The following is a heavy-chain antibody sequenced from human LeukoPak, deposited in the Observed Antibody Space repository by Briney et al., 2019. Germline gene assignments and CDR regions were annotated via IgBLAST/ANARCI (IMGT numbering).Heavy chain of an antibody. Sequence: ASVKVSCKASGYTFTSYYMHWVRQAPGQGLEWMGIINPSGGSTSYAQKFQGRVTMTRDTSTSTVYMELSSLRSEDTAVYYCARSTKSIPGYCSSTSCERIVFDYWGQGTLATVSS. D-gene: IGHD2-2*01. CDR2: INPSGGST. CDR1: GYTFTSYY. CDR3: ARSTKSIPGYCSSTSCERIVFDY. J-gene: IGHJ4*02. V-gene: IGHV1-46*01.